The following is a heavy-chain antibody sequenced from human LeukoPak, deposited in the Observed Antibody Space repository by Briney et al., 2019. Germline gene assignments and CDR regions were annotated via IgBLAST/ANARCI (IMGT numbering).Heavy chain of an antibody. CDR3: ARGTMVRGVMEYYYGMDV. CDR2: ISYDGSNK. J-gene: IGHJ6*02. D-gene: IGHD3-10*01. V-gene: IGHV3-30*04. CDR1: GITFSSYA. Sequence: GRSLRLSCAASGITFSSYAMHWVRQVPGKGLEWVAVISYDGSNKYYADSVKGRFTISRDNSKNTLYLQMNSLRAEDTAVYYCARGTMVRGVMEYYYGMDVWGQGTTVTVSS.